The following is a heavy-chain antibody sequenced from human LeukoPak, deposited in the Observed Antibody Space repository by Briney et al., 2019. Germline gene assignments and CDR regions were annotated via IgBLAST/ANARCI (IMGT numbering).Heavy chain of an antibody. J-gene: IGHJ6*02. CDR3: ARPTYGDYGMDV. CDR2: IWDDGGTK. D-gene: IGHD4-17*01. Sequence: GGSLRLSCVVSGFTFSSYGMHWVRQAPGKGLEWVAVIWDDGGTKYYSDSVKGRFTISRDNAKNSLYLQMNSLRDEDTAVYYCARPTYGDYGMDVWGQGTTVTVSS. CDR1: GFTFSSYG. V-gene: IGHV3-33*01.